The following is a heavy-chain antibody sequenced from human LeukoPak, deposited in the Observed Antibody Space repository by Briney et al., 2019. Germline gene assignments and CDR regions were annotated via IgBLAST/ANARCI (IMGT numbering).Heavy chain of an antibody. V-gene: IGHV1-2*02. CDR2: INPNSGGT. Sequence: ASVKVSCKASGYTFTGYDTHWVRQAPGQGLEWMGWINPNSGGTNYAQKFQGRVTMTRDTSISTAYMELSRLRFDDTAVYYCARARGLQIWGQGTLVTVSS. CDR1: GYTFTGYD. J-gene: IGHJ4*02. D-gene: IGHD5-24*01. CDR3: ARARGLQI.